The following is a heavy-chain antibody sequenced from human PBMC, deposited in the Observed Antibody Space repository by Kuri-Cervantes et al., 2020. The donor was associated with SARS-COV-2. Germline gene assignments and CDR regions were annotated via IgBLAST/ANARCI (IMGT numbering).Heavy chain of an antibody. V-gene: IGHV3-48*01. D-gene: IGHD7-27*01. CDR2: ISSSSSTI. J-gene: IGHJ6*03. CDR3: ARGGGPGVFFEYYMDV. CDR1: GFTFSSYS. Sequence: GGSLRLSCAASGFTFSSYSMNWVRQAPGKGLEWVSYISSSSSTIYYADSVKGRFTISRDNAKNSLYLQMNSLRAEDTAVYYCARGGGPGVFFEYYMDVWGKGTTVTVSS.